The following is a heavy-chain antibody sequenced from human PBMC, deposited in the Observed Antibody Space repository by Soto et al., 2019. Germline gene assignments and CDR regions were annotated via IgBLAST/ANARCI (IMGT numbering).Heavy chain of an antibody. V-gene: IGHV1-46*01. CDR2: INPSGGST. Sequence: QVQLVQSGAEVKKPGASVKVSCKASGYTFSTYYMHWVRQAPGQGYEWMGIINPSGGSTTYAQKFQGRVNMTRDTSKTTVDMELSSLKAEDTAVYYCARYDYKGYYFDYWGQGTLVTVSS. CDR3: ARYDYKGYYFDY. CDR1: GYTFSTYY. D-gene: IGHD4-4*01. J-gene: IGHJ4*02.